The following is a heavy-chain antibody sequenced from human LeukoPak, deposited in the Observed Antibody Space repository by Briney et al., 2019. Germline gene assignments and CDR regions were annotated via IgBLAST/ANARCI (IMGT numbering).Heavy chain of an antibody. Sequence: KATETLSLTCTVSGGSISSYYWSWIRQPPGKGLEWIGYIYYSGSTNYNPSLKSRVTISVDTSENQFSLKLSSVTAADTAVYYCARGRIVGATEPWFDPWGQGTLVTVSS. CDR2: IYYSGST. D-gene: IGHD1-26*01. V-gene: IGHV4-59*01. J-gene: IGHJ5*02. CDR3: ARGRIVGATEPWFDP. CDR1: GGSISSYY.